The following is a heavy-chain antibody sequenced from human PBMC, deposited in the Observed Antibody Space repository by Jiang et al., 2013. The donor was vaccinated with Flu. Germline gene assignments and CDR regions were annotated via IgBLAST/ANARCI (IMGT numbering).Heavy chain of an antibody. CDR2: IIPIFGTA. D-gene: IGHD3-22*01. V-gene: IGHV1-69*01. CDR1: GGTFSSYA. J-gene: IGHJ3*02. Sequence: SSVKVSCKASGGTFSSYAISWVRQAPGQGLEWMGGIIPIFGTANYAQKFQGRVTITADESTSTAYMELSSLRSEDTAVYYCARLPRCYYYDSSAEGECAFDIWGQGTMVTVSS. CDR3: ARLPRCYYYDSSAEGECAFDI.